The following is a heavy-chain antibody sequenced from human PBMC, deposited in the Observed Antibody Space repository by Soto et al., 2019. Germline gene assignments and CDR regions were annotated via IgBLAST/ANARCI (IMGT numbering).Heavy chain of an antibody. J-gene: IGHJ6*02. CDR3: AREHCSAPSCLSSYDQYGMDA. CDR1: GGTFSSDA. CDR2: IIPVFATA. Sequence: QVQLVQSGAEVKKPGSSVKVSCRASGGTFSSDAISWVRQAPGRGLESMGRIIPVFATADYVQRFQGRLTITASESTSTAYIELSSLGSDDTAVDDCAREHCSAPSCLSSYDQYGMDAWGQGTTVIVSS. V-gene: IGHV1-69*01. D-gene: IGHD2-2*01.